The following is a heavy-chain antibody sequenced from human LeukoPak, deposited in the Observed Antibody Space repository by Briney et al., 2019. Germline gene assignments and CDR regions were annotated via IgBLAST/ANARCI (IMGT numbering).Heavy chain of an antibody. CDR1: GGSISSSNW. CDR2: IYHSGST. J-gene: IGHJ4*02. CDR3: ARGRQPRSISTYCSGGSCLRPPDKPYYLDY. D-gene: IGHD2-15*01. Sequence: PSETLSLTCAVSGGSISSSNWWSWVRQPPGKGLEWIGEIYHSGSTNYNPSLKRRVTISVDKSKNHFSLKLSSVTAADTAVYYCARGRQPRSISTYCSGGSCLRPPDKPYYLDYWGQGTLVTVSS. V-gene: IGHV4-4*02.